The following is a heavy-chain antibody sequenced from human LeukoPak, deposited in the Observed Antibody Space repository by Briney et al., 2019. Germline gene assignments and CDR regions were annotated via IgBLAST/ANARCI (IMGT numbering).Heavy chain of an antibody. D-gene: IGHD3-9*01. CDR3: ARDLVGSHTSYSSGAWDY. J-gene: IGHJ4*02. CDR1: GGTFSNYA. V-gene: IGHV1-69*13. Sequence: ASVTVSCTASGGTFSNYAISWVRQAPGQGLEWMGGIIPIFDTADYAQKFQGRLTITADESTSTAYMELSSLRAEDTAVYYCARDLVGSHTSYSSGAWDYWGQGTLVTVSS. CDR2: IIPIFDTA.